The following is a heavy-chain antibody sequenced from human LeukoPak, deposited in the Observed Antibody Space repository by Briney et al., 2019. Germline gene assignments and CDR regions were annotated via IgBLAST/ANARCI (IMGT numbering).Heavy chain of an antibody. CDR3: AREGTAVITLTWFDP. D-gene: IGHD3-22*01. Sequence: ASVKVSCKASGYTFTGYYMHWVRQAPGQGLEWMGWINPNSGGTNYAQKFQGRATMTRDTSISTAYMELSRLRSDDTAVYYCAREGTAVITLTWFDPWGQGTLVTVSS. CDR1: GYTFTGYY. CDR2: INPNSGGT. J-gene: IGHJ5*02. V-gene: IGHV1-2*02.